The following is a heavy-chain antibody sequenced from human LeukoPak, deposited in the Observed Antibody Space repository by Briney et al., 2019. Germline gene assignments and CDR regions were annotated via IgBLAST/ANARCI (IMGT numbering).Heavy chain of an antibody. CDR1: GYTFRSFG. V-gene: IGHV1-18*01. CDR2: INTYNDNT. CDR3: ARFTWIRGPDY. Sequence: ASVKVSCKASGYTFRSFGINWVRQAPGQGLEWMGWINTYNDNTNYAQKFQGRVTMTADTSTSIVYMEMRSLRFDDTAVYYCARFTWIRGPDYWGQGTLVTVSS. D-gene: IGHD5-18*01. J-gene: IGHJ4*02.